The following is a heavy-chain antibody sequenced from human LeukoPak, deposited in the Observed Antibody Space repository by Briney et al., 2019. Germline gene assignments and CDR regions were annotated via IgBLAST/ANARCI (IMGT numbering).Heavy chain of an antibody. CDR1: GFTFSSYA. CDR3: ARDSRVALGKQMLPEYAFDI. Sequence: PGGSLRLSCAASGFTFSSYAMSWVRQAPGKGLEWVSAISGSGGSTYYADSVKGRFTISRDNSKNTLYLQMNSLRAEDTAVYYCARDSRVALGKQMLPEYAFDIWGQGTMVTVSS. D-gene: IGHD7-27*01. V-gene: IGHV3-23*01. CDR2: ISGSGGST. J-gene: IGHJ3*02.